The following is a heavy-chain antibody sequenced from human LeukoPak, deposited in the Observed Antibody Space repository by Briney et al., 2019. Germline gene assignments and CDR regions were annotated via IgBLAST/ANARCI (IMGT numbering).Heavy chain of an antibody. D-gene: IGHD2-2*01. V-gene: IGHV4-61*02. Sequence: SETLSLTCTVSGGSISSGSYYWSWIRQPAGRGREWIGRIYTSGSTNYNPSLKSRVTISVDTSKNQFSLKLSSVTAADTAVYCCARDLGAIDWGQGTLVTVSS. CDR2: IYTSGST. CDR3: ARDLGAID. J-gene: IGHJ4*02. CDR1: GGSISSGSYY.